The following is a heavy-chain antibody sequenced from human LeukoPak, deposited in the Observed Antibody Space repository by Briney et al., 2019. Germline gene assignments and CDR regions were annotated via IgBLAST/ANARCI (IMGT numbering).Heavy chain of an antibody. CDR3: ARLQWEQHQLGDY. CDR1: GYTFTGYY. V-gene: IGHV1-2*06. Sequence: ASVKVSCKASGYTFTGYYLHWVRQAPGQGLEWMGRINPYSGGTNYAQKFQGRVTMTRDTSISTAYMELSRLRSDDTAVYYCARLQWEQHQLGDYWGQGTLVTVSS. J-gene: IGHJ4*02. CDR2: INPYSGGT. D-gene: IGHD1-26*01.